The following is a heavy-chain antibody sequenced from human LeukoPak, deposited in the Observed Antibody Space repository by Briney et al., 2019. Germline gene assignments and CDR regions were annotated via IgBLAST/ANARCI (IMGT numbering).Heavy chain of an antibody. Sequence: PGGSLRLSCAPSGFTFKSYSMNWVRQAPGKGLEWVSSISSSSSYIYYADSVKGRFTISRDNAKNSLYLQMNSLRAEDTAVYYCARETVVTPDAFDIWGQGTMVTVSS. CDR1: GFTFKSYS. D-gene: IGHD4-23*01. CDR3: ARETVVTPDAFDI. J-gene: IGHJ3*02. V-gene: IGHV3-21*01. CDR2: ISSSSSYI.